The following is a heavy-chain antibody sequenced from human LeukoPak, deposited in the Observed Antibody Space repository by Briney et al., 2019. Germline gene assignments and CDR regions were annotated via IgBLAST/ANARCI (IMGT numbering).Heavy chain of an antibody. D-gene: IGHD3-22*01. V-gene: IGHV4-59*01. CDR2: IYYSGST. Sequence: SETLSLTCIVSGGSIGTYYWSWIRQPPGKGLEWIGHIYYSGSTDYNPSLRSRVTISVDTSKNQFSLRLSSVTAADTAVYYCARDRSDGSGYYGYYFDYWGQGTLVSVSS. CDR1: GGSIGTYY. J-gene: IGHJ4*02. CDR3: ARDRSDGSGYYGYYFDY.